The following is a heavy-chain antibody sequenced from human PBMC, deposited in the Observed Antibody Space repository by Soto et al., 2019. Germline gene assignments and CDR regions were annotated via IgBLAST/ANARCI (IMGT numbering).Heavy chain of an antibody. CDR3: ARGLGGRSDF. CDR2: IYYSGST. CDR1: GGSISSYY. Sequence: SETLSLTCTVSGGSISSYYWSWIRQPPGKGLEWIGYIYYSGSTNYNPSLKSRVTISVDTSKNQFSLKLSSVTAADTAVYYCARGLGGRSDFWGQGTLVTVSS. J-gene: IGHJ4*02. V-gene: IGHV4-59*12.